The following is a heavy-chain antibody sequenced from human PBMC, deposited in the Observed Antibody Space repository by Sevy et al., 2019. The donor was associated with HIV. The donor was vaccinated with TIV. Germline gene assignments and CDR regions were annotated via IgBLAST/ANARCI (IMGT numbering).Heavy chain of an antibody. V-gene: IGHV3-7*01. CDR2: INQGGNQK. CDR1: GFTFSSYW. Sequence: GGSLRLSCAASGFTFSSYWINWVRQAPGEGLEWVANINQGGNQKHYMDSVKGRFTISRDNAENAVYLQMNSLRVEDTAVYYCARGPSWAAAGRFDSWGQGTLVTVSS. CDR3: ARGPSWAAAGRFDS. J-gene: IGHJ4*02. D-gene: IGHD6-13*01.